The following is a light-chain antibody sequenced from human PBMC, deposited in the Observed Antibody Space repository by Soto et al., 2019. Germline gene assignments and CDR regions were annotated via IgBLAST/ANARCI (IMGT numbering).Light chain of an antibody. CDR1: QSVSSN. CDR3: QQYNNLPLT. J-gene: IGKJ4*01. Sequence: EIVMTQSPATLSVSLGERATLSCRASQSVSSNLAWYQQKPGQAPRLLIYGASTRATGIPARFSGSGSGTEFTLTISSLQSEDFAVYYCQQYNNLPLTFGGGTKVEIK. V-gene: IGKV3-15*01. CDR2: GAS.